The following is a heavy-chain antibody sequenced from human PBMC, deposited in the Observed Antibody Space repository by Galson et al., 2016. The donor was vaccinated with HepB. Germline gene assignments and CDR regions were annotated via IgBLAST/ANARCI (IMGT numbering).Heavy chain of an antibody. V-gene: IGHV3-64D*06. CDR1: GFSFTSYA. J-gene: IGHJ4*02. Sequence: SLRLSCAGSGFSFTSYAVHWVRQAPGKGLDYVSTVSSNGDKTYYADSVKGRFTISRDNSKNTVYLQMSSLKAEDTAVYYCVKDALNYDDIGYHYDYWGQGTQVIVAS. CDR2: VSSNGDKT. CDR3: VKDALNYDDIGYHYDY. D-gene: IGHD3-22*01.